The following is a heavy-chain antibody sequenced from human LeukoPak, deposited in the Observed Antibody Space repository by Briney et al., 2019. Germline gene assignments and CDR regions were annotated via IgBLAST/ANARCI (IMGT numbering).Heavy chain of an antibody. CDR3: VTSWIRQQRAS. CDR1: GFSFKDYW. Sequence: GSLRLSCAASGFSFKDYWMSWVRQAPGKGLEGVADISPDGSGTTYVDSVKGRFTISRDNAKHSLYLQMDPLTAEDTAVYYCVTSWIRQQRASWGQGTLVTVSS. V-gene: IGHV3-7*01. D-gene: IGHD1-1*01. CDR2: ISPDGSGT. J-gene: IGHJ5*02.